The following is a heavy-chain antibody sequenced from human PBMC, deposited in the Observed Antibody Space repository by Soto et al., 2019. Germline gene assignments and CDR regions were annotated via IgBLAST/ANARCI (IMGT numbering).Heavy chain of an antibody. J-gene: IGHJ4*02. D-gene: IGHD4-4*01. CDR2: IYHNGNI. Sequence: PSETLSLTCAVSGGSIGNTNWWTWVRQPPGRGLEWIGEIYHNGNINYNPSLESRVTISMDKSENQFSLKLSSVTAADTAVYYCARGDSRLPDYWGQGTLVTVSS. CDR3: ARGDSRLPDY. V-gene: IGHV4-4*02. CDR1: GGSIGNTNW.